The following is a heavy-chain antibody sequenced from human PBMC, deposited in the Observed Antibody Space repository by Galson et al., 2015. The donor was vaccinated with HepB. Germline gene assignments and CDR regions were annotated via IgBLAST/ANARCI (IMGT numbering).Heavy chain of an antibody. Sequence: SVKVSCKASGYTFTSYDINWVRQATGQGLEWMGWMNPNSGNTGYAQKFQGRVTMTRNTSISTAYMGLSSLRSEDTAVYYCAARWLPVGNWFDPWGQGTLVTVSS. CDR1: GYTFTSYD. J-gene: IGHJ5*02. CDR3: AARWLPVGNWFDP. D-gene: IGHD5-24*01. CDR2: MNPNSGNT. V-gene: IGHV1-8*01.